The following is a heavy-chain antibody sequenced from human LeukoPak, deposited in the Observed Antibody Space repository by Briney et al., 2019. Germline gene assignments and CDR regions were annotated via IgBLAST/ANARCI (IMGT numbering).Heavy chain of an antibody. D-gene: IGHD5-18*01. V-gene: IGHV4-34*01. CDR2: INHSGST. CDR1: GGSFSGYY. CDR3: ARGPTTKTAMVTLDY. J-gene: IGHJ4*02. Sequence: SETLSLTCAVYGGSFSGYYWSWIRQPPGKGLEWIGEINHSGSTNYNPSLKSRVTISVDTSKNQFSLKLSSVTAADTAVYYCARGPTTKTAMVTLDYWGQGTLVTVSS.